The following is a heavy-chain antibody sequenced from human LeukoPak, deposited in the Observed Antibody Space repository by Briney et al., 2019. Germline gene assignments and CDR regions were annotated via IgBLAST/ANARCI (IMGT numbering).Heavy chain of an antibody. J-gene: IGHJ4*02. CDR1: GFSFSGSA. V-gene: IGHV3-73*01. Sequence: GGSLRLSCAASGFSFSGSATHWVRQASGKGLEWVGRVRTKANNYATTYGESVKGRFTISRDDSKNTAYLQMNSLKTEDTAVYYCAQSGSYAAFDYWGQGTLVTVSS. D-gene: IGHD3-16*01. CDR2: VRTKANNYAT. CDR3: AQSGSYAAFDY.